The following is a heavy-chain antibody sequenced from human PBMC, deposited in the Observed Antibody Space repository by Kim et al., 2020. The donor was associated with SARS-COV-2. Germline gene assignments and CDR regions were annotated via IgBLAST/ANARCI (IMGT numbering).Heavy chain of an antibody. CDR3: ARDFRRAVAGPLGLYYYYGMDV. V-gene: IGHV3-53*01. D-gene: IGHD6-19*01. J-gene: IGHJ6*02. CDR1: GFTVSSNY. Sequence: GGSLRLSCAASGFTVSSNYMSWVRQAPGKGLEWVSVIYSGGSTYYADSVKGRFTISRDNSKNTLYLQMNSLRAEDTAVYYCARDFRRAVAGPLGLYYYYGMDVWGQGTTVTVSS. CDR2: IYSGGST.